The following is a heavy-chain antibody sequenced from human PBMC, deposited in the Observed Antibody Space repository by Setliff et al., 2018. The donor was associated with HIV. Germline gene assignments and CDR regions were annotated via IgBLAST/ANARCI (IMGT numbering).Heavy chain of an antibody. V-gene: IGHV4-38-2*01. J-gene: IGHJ4*02. Sequence: RTSETLSLTCGVSSYSISGGYYWGWIRQPPGKGLEWIGSIYHSGSAYYNPSLKSRVTISVDTSKNQFSLKLSSVTAADTAVYYCASQGRSGWLWGGFVSWGQGTQVTVSS. CDR1: SYSISGGYY. D-gene: IGHD6-19*01. CDR2: IYHSGSA. CDR3: ASQGRSGWLWGGFVS.